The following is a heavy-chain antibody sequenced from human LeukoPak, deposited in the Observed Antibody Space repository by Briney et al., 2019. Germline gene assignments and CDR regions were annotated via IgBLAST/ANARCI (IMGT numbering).Heavy chain of an antibody. CDR3: ARVNCRGGSCYLDD. D-gene: IGHD2-15*01. J-gene: IGHJ4*02. CDR1: GGTFNSHT. CDR2: IIPMFGTK. V-gene: IGHV1-69*13. Sequence: SVKVSCKGSGGTFNSHTITWVRQAPGQGLEWMGGIIPMFGTKNYAQKFQGTVTLSADESTTTAYMELSSLRSADTAVYYCARVNCRGGSCYLDDWGQGTLVTVSS.